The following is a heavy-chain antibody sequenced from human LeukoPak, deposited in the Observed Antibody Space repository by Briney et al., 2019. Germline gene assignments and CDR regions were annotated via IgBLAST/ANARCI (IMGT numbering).Heavy chain of an antibody. CDR2: IWYDGSNK. J-gene: IGHJ4*02. CDR1: GFTFSSYG. V-gene: IGHV3-30*19. Sequence: GGSLRLSCAASGFTFSSYGMHWVRQAPGKGLEWVAVIWYDGSNKYYADSVKGRFTISRDNSKNTLYLQMNSLRAGDTAVYYCAREGNYYDSSGYDYDYWGQGTLVTVSS. D-gene: IGHD3-22*01. CDR3: AREGNYYDSSGYDYDY.